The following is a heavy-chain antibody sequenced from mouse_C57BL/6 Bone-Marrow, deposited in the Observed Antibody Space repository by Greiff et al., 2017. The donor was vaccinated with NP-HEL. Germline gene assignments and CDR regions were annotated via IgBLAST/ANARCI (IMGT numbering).Heavy chain of an antibody. CDR1: GFTFSDYG. CDR3: ARHGYDWYFDV. D-gene: IGHD2-2*01. Sequence: EVMLVESGGGLVQPGGSLKLSCAASGFTFSDYGMAWVRQAPRKGPEWVAFISNLAYSIYYADTVTGRFTISRENAKNPLYLEMSSLRSEDTAMYYCARHGYDWYFDVWGTGTTVTVSS. V-gene: IGHV5-15*01. J-gene: IGHJ1*03. CDR2: ISNLAYSI.